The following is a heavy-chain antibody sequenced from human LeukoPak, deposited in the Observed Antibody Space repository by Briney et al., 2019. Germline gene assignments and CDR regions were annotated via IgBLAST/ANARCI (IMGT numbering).Heavy chain of an antibody. J-gene: IGHJ4*02. D-gene: IGHD2-21*01. Sequence: ASVKVSFKASGYTFTDHYMHWVRQAPGQGLEWMGWVIPNSGGTHYAQNFQGRVTMTRDTSISTAYMELSRLTSDDTAVYYCASGGADFNYWGQGALVTVSS. CDR3: ASGGADFNY. CDR1: GYTFTDHY. CDR2: VIPNSGGT. V-gene: IGHV1-2*02.